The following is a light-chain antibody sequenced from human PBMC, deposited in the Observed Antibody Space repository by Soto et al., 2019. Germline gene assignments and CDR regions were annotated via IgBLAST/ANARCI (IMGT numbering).Light chain of an antibody. J-gene: IGLJ3*02. CDR3: SSYAASNNFYFV. Sequence: QSALTQPPSASGSPGQSVTISCTGTSSDVGGDNYVSWYQQYPGRAPKLMIYEVTKRPSGVPDRFSGSKSGNTASLTVSGLQAEYEDDYYCSSYAASNNFYFVFGGGTKLTVL. V-gene: IGLV2-8*01. CDR2: EVT. CDR1: SSDVGGDNY.